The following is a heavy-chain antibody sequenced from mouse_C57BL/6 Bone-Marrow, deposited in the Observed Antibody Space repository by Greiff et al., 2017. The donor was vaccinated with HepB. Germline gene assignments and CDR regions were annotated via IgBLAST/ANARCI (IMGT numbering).Heavy chain of an antibody. Sequence: QVQLQQSGAELVKPGASVKLSCKASGYTFTEYTIHWVKQRSGQGLEWIGWFYPGSGSIKYNEKFKDKATLTADKSSSTVYMEISRLTSEDSAVYFCARHEGGWLLRGAWFAYWGQGTLVTVSA. CDR3: ARHEGGWLLRGAWFAY. CDR1: GYTFTEYT. J-gene: IGHJ3*01. D-gene: IGHD2-3*01. CDR2: FYPGSGSI. V-gene: IGHV1-62-2*01.